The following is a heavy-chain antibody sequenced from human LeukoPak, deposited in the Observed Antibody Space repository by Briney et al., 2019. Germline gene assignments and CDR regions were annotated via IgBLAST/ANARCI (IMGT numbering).Heavy chain of an antibody. D-gene: IGHD1-1*01. CDR3: ARERYKSALDY. J-gene: IGHJ4*02. CDR1: GYTSSTYY. V-gene: IGHV1-46*01. Sequence: ASVKISCKPSGYTSSTYYLHWVRQAPGQGLEWMGIIDPSGGTTTFQGRVTMTRDMSAGTVYMELRSLRSEDTAVYYCARERYKSALDYWGQGTLVTVSS. CDR2: IDPSGGTT.